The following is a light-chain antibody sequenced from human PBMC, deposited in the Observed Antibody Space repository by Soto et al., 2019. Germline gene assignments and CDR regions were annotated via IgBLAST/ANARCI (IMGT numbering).Light chain of an antibody. Sequence: SVLTQPASLSWSPGQSITISCTGTRSVVGSYNLVSWYQQLPGKAPKVIICEVNKRPSGVSYRFSGSKSGNTASLTISGLQTEDEADYYCCSYAGTVAYVFGTGTKVTVL. CDR1: RSVVGSYNL. CDR3: CSYAGTVAYV. V-gene: IGLV2-23*02. CDR2: EVN. J-gene: IGLJ1*01.